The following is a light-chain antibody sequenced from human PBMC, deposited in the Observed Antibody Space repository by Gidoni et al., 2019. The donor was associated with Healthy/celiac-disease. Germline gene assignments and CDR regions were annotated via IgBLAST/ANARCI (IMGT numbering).Light chain of an antibody. V-gene: IGKV1-39*01. J-gene: IGKJ1*01. CDR3: QQSYSTPRT. CDR1: QSISSY. Sequence: DIQLTQSRSSLSASVGDRVTSTCRASQSISSYLNWYQQKPGKAPKLLIYAASSLQSGDPARFSGSGTGTDFTLTISSLQPEDFATYYCQQSYSTPRTFSQGTKVEIK. CDR2: AAS.